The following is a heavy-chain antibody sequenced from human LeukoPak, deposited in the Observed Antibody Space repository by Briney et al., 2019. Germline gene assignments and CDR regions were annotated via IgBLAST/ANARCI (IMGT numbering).Heavy chain of an antibody. J-gene: IGHJ6*02. Sequence: ASETLSLTCTDSGGSISSYYWSWIRQPPGKGLEWIGYIYYSGSTNHNPSLKSRVTISVDTSKNQFSLKLSSVTAADTAVYYCARLGAATAINGMDVWGQGTTVTVSS. V-gene: IGHV4-59*08. CDR3: ARLGAATAINGMDV. CDR2: IYYSGST. CDR1: GGSISSYY. D-gene: IGHD2-21*02.